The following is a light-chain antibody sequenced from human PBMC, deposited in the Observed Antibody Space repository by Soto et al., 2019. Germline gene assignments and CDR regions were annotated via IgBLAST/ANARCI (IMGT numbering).Light chain of an antibody. CDR2: AAS. CDR3: QHLNDYRYT. CDR1: QAISSS. V-gene: IGKV1-9*01. J-gene: IGKJ2*01. Sequence: DIQLTQSPSFLSASVGDRVTITCRASQAISSSLAWYQHNPGKAPKLLIYAASTLQNGVPSSFSGSGSGTXFTXTISSLQPEDFATYYCQHLNDYRYTFGQGTKVEIK.